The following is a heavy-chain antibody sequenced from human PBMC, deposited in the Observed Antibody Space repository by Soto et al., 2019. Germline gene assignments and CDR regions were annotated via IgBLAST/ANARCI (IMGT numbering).Heavy chain of an antibody. CDR1: GFTFSSYS. V-gene: IGHV3-21*01. CDR2: ISSSSSYI. CDR3: ARSGLLRLYFDY. J-gene: IGHJ4*02. Sequence: EVQLVESGGGLVKPGGSLRLSCAASGFTFSSYSMNWVRQAPGKGLEWVSSISSSSSYIYYADSVKGRFTISRDNAKNSLYLQMNSLRAEDTAVYYCARSGLLRLYFDYWGQGTLVTVSS. D-gene: IGHD2-2*01.